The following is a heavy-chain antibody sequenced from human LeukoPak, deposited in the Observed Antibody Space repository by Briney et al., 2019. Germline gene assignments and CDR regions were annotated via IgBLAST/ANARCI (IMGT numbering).Heavy chain of an antibody. CDR1: GGSFSGYY. J-gene: IGHJ4*02. V-gene: IGHV4-34*01. CDR2: INHSGST. Sequence: PSETLSLTCAVYGGSFSGYYWSWIRQPPGKGLEWIGEINHSGSTNYNPSLKSRVTISVDTSKNQFSLKLSSVTAADTAVYYCARVSVGSYGYSFGYWGQGTLVTVSS. CDR3: ARVSVGSYGYSFGY. D-gene: IGHD5-18*01.